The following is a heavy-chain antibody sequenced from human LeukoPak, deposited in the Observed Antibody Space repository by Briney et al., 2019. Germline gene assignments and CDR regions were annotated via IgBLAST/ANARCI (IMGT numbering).Heavy chain of an antibody. V-gene: IGHV1-18*01. Sequence: GASVKVSCKASDYTFTNYGISWVRQAPGQGLEWMGWISAYNGKTYYAQKFQGRVTMTRNTSISTAYMELSSLRSEDTAVYYCARGNREWLQFDFDYWGQGTLVTVSS. CDR3: ARGNREWLQFDFDY. J-gene: IGHJ4*02. CDR1: DYTFTNYG. D-gene: IGHD5-24*01. CDR2: ISAYNGKT.